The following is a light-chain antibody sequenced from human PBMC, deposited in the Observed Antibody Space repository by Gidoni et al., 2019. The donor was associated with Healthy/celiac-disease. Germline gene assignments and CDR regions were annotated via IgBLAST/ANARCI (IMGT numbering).Light chain of an antibody. Sequence: EIVMTQSPATLSVSPGESATLSCRASQRVSSNLAWYQQKPGQAPRLLIYGASTRATGIPARFSGSGSGTEFTLTISSLQSEDFAVYYCQQYNNWPPGAFGGGTKVEIK. CDR1: QRVSSN. CDR3: QQYNNWPPGA. J-gene: IGKJ4*01. CDR2: GAS. V-gene: IGKV3-15*01.